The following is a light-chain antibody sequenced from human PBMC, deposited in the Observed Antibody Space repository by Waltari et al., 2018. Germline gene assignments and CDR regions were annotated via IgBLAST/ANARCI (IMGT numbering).Light chain of an antibody. V-gene: IGLV2-11*01. CDR1: SSDVGGYNY. CDR3: CSYAGSITFWV. Sequence: QSALTQPRSVSGSPGQSVTISCTGTSSDVGGYNYVSWYQHHPGKAPTLIIYDVTKRPSGCPERFSASRSDNTASLAISGLQAEDEADYYCCSYAGSITFWVFGGGTKLTVL. CDR2: DVT. J-gene: IGLJ3*02.